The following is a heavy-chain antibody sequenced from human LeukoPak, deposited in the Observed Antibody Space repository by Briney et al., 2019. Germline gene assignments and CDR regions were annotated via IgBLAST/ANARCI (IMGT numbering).Heavy chain of an antibody. J-gene: IGHJ4*02. CDR3: ATGGLSVGATAIDY. CDR1: GYTFTSYG. CDR2: ISAYNGNT. Sequence: ASVKVSCKASGYTFTSYGINWVRQAPGQGLEWMGWISAYNGNTNYAQKVQGRVTMTTDTSTSTAYMELRSLRSDDTAVYYCATGGLSVGATAIDYWGQGTLVTVSS. V-gene: IGHV1-18*01. D-gene: IGHD1-26*01.